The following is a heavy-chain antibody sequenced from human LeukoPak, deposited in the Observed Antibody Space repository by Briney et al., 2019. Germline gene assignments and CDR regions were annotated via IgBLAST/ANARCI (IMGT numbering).Heavy chain of an antibody. CDR2: FSYSGST. Sequence: SETLSLTCTVSGGSISSSSYYWSWIRQPPGKGLEWIGYFSYSGSTNYNPSLKSRVTISVDTSKNQFSLKLSSVTAADTAVYYCARGPLDSGYTYFDYWGQGTLVSVAS. CDR1: GGSISSSSYY. CDR3: ARGPLDSGYTYFDY. V-gene: IGHV4-61*01. D-gene: IGHD5-12*01. J-gene: IGHJ4*02.